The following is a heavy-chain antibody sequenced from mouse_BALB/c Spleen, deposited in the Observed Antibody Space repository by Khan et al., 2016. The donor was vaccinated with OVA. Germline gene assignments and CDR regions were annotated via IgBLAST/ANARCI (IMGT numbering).Heavy chain of an antibody. CDR1: GFTFSDYY. Sequence: EVQLLETGGGLVKPGGSLKLSCEASGFTFSDYYMYWVRQTPEKRLEWVATISDVGSYIYYLDIVRGRFTISRDNAKNNLYLQMNSLKSEDTAMYYCIRGFYGDPFAYWGHATLVTVSA. CDR3: IRGFYGDPFAY. V-gene: IGHV5-4*02. J-gene: IGHJ3*01. D-gene: IGHD2-13*01. CDR2: ISDVGSYI.